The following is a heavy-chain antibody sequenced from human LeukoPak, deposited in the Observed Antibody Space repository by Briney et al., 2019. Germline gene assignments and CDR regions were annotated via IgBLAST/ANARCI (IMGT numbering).Heavy chain of an antibody. J-gene: IGHJ5*02. D-gene: IGHD3-3*01. Sequence: PSETLSLTCSVSGGSISSYYWSWIRQPPGKGLEWIGYINYSGSTNYNPSLKSRVTISVDTSKNQFSLKLSSVTAADTAVYYCARLGDYDFWSGYPNWFDPWGQGTLVTVSS. CDR3: ARLGDYDFWSGYPNWFDP. CDR1: GGSISSYY. CDR2: INYSGST. V-gene: IGHV4-59*08.